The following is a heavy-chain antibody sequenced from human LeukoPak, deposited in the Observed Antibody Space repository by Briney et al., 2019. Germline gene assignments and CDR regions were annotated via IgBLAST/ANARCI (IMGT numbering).Heavy chain of an antibody. CDR2: IKQDGSEK. Sequence: GGSLRLSCAASGFTFSSYGMHWVRQAPGQGLEWVANIKQDGSEKYYVDSVKGRFTISRDNAKNSLYLQMNSLRAEDTAVYYCARDIAAARGAWGQGTMVTVSS. CDR3: ARDIAAARGA. V-gene: IGHV3-7*01. CDR1: GFTFSSYG. J-gene: IGHJ3*01. D-gene: IGHD6-13*01.